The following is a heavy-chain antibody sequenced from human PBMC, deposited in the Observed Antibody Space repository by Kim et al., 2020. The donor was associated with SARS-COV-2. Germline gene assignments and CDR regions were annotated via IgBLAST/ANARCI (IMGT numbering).Heavy chain of an antibody. V-gene: IGHV3-30*04. CDR3: ARDGGSYYYGSGSYHYYYYGMDV. Sequence: GGSLRLSCAASGFTFSSYAMHWVRQAPGKGLEWVAVISYDGSNKYYADSVKGRFTISRDNSKNTLYLQMNSLRAEDTAVYYCARDGGSYYYGSGSYHYYYYGMDVCGQGTTVTVSS. CDR1: GFTFSSYA. CDR2: ISYDGSNK. J-gene: IGHJ6*02. D-gene: IGHD3-10*01.